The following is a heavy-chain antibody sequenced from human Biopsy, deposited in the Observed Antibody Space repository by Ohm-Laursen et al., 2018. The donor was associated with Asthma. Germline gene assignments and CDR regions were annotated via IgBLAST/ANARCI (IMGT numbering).Heavy chain of an antibody. V-gene: IGHV1-46*01. CDR3: ARAGALIVGATIGY. CDR1: GDTFTSYY. CDR2: INSSGGST. J-gene: IGHJ4*02. D-gene: IGHD1-26*01. Sequence: ASVKVSCKVSGDTFTSYYMHWVRQAPGQGLEWMGIINSSGGSTSYAQKFQGRVTMTRDTSTSTVYMELSSLRSEDTAVYYCARAGALIVGATIGYWGQGTLVTVSS.